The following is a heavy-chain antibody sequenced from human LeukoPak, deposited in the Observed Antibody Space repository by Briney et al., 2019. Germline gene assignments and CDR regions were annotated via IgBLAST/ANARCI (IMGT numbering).Heavy chain of an antibody. V-gene: IGHV3-66*01. CDR2: IYSGGST. Sequence: GGSLRLSCAASGFTVSSNYMSWVRQAPGKGLEWVSVIYSGGSTYYADSVKGRFTISRDNSKNTLYLQMNSLRAEDTAVYYCAGEWVVGATANYYYYGMDVWGQGTTVTVSS. CDR3: AGEWVVGATANYYYYGMDV. CDR1: GFTVSSNY. D-gene: IGHD1-26*01. J-gene: IGHJ6*02.